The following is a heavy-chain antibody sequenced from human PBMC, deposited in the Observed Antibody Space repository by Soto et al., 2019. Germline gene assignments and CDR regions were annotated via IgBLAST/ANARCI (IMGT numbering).Heavy chain of an antibody. D-gene: IGHD3-22*01. CDR1: GGTFSSYA. CDR3: AISHYYESSCYPFWYFDL. CDR2: IIPIFGTA. Sequence: QVQLVQSGAEVRKPGSSVKVSCKASGGTFSSYAISWVRQAPGQGLEWMGGIIPIFGTANYAQKFQGRVTITADESKSTAYMELSSLRSEDTAVYYCAISHYYESSCYPFWYFDLWGRGTLVTVSS. V-gene: IGHV1-69*01. J-gene: IGHJ2*01.